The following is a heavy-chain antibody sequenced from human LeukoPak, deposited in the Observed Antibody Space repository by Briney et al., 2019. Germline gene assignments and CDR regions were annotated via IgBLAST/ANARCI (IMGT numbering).Heavy chain of an antibody. CDR3: ANSKYSSSWYPTPEPERNWFDP. V-gene: IGHV1-69*05. Sequence: SVKVSCKASGGTSSSYAISWVRQAPGQGLEWMGGIIPIFGTANYAQKFQGRVTITTDESTSTAYMELSSLRSEDTAVYYCANSKYSSSWYPTPEPERNWFDPWGQGTLVTVSS. D-gene: IGHD6-13*01. CDR2: IIPIFGTA. J-gene: IGHJ5*02. CDR1: GGTSSSYA.